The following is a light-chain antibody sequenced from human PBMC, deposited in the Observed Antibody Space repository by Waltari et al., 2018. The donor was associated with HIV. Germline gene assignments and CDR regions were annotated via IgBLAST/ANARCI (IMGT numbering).Light chain of an antibody. J-gene: IGLJ3*02. V-gene: IGLV2-23*02. Sequence: QSALTQPASVSGSPGQSITISCTGTNSDVGSYNLVSWYQQHPGKAPKLIIYEVTNRHSGVYNRFAGSKSGNTASLTISELRAEDEAAYYCCSYAGPVTWVFGGGTKLTVL. CDR1: NSDVGSYNL. CDR3: CSYAGPVTWV. CDR2: EVT.